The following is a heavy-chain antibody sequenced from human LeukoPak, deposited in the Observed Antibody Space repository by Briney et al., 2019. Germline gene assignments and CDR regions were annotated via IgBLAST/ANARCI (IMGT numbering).Heavy chain of an antibody. D-gene: IGHD5-18*01. J-gene: IGHJ4*02. CDR2: ISGSGTST. CDR1: GFTFSNYA. CDR3: AKGYTYGSD. Sequence: GGSLRLSCAASGFTFSNYAMSWVRQAPGKGLEWVSGISGSGTSTYYADSVKGRFTISRDNSKNTLYLQMNSLRAEDTAVYYCAKGYTYGSDWGQGTLVTVSS. V-gene: IGHV3-23*01.